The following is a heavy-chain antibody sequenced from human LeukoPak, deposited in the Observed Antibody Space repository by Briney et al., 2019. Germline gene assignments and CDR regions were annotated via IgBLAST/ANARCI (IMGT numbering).Heavy chain of an antibody. CDR2: IVVGSGNT. V-gene: IGHV1-58*01. CDR1: GFTFTSSA. J-gene: IGHJ4*02. CDR3: AARTYLTTGVDY. D-gene: IGHD1-1*01. Sequence: SVKVSCKASGFTFTSSAVQWVRQARGQRLEWIGWIVVGSGNTNYAQKFQERVTTTRDMSTSTAYMELSSLRSEDTAVYYCAARTYLTTGVDYWSQGTLVTVSS.